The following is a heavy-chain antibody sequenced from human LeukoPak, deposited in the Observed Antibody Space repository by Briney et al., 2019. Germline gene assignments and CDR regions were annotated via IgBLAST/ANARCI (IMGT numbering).Heavy chain of an antibody. CDR2: IYYSGST. CDR3: ARESYGYLS. D-gene: IGHD5-18*01. CDR1: GGSFSGYY. Sequence: SETLSLTCAVYGGSFSGYYWSWIRQPPGKGLEWIGYIYYSGSTNYNPSLKSRVTISVDTSKNQFSLKLSSVTAADTAVYYCARESYGYLSWGQGTLVTVSS. J-gene: IGHJ4*02. V-gene: IGHV4-59*01.